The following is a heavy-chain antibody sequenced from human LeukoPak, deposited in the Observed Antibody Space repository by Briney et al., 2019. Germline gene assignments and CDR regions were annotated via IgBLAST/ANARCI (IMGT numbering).Heavy chain of an antibody. Sequence: PGGSLRLSCAASGFTFSSYAMSWVRQAPGKGLEWVSAISGSGGSTYYADSVKGRFTISRDNSKNTLYLQMNSMRAEDTAVYYCAKDRGSYPDAFDIWGQGTMVTVSS. CDR1: GFTFSSYA. CDR2: ISGSGGST. D-gene: IGHD1-26*01. J-gene: IGHJ3*02. V-gene: IGHV3-23*01. CDR3: AKDRGSYPDAFDI.